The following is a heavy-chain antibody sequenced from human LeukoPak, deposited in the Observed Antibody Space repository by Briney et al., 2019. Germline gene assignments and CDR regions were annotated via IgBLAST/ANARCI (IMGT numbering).Heavy chain of an antibody. CDR1: GYTFASYG. D-gene: IGHD3-22*01. CDR2: ISGHSGNT. Sequence: GASVKVSCKASGYTFASYGITWVRQAPGQGLEWMGWISGHSGNTNYVQNLQGRVTMTRDTSTSTVYMELSSLRSEDTAVYYCARDRYYYDSSGYSDAPYYYGMDVWGQGTTVTVSS. V-gene: IGHV1-18*01. CDR3: ARDRYYYDSSGYSDAPYYYGMDV. J-gene: IGHJ6*02.